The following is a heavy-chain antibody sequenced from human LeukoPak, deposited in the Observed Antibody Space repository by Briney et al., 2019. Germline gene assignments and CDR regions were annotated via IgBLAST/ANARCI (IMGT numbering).Heavy chain of an antibody. J-gene: IGHJ4*02. CDR3: ARHLDSSSWYPPVGY. V-gene: IGHV5-51*01. CDR1: GYSFTSNW. Sequence: GESLKISCKGSGYSFTSNWIGWVRQMPGKGLEWMGIIYPGDSDTRYSPSFQGQVTISADKSISTAYLQWSSLKASDTAMYYCARHLDSSSWYPPVGYWGQGTLVTVSS. D-gene: IGHD6-13*01. CDR2: IYPGDSDT.